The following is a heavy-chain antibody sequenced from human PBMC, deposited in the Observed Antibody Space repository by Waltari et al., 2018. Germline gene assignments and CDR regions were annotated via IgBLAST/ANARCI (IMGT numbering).Heavy chain of an antibody. V-gene: IGHV4-61*02. CDR2: IYTSGST. CDR1: GGSISSGSYY. Sequence: QVQLQESGPGLVKPSQTLSLTCTVSGGSISSGSYYWSWIRQPAGKGLEWIGRIYTSGSTNYNPSLKSRVTISVDTSKNQFSLKLSSVTAADTAVYYCARVFCTGGVCYFTLRGAFDIWGQGTMVTVSS. D-gene: IGHD2-8*02. CDR3: ARVFCTGGVCYFTLRGAFDI. J-gene: IGHJ3*02.